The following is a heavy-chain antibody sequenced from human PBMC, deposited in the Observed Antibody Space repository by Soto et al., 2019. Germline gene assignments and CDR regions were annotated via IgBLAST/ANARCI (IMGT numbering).Heavy chain of an antibody. CDR3: ERVGGDDYVWGSYRSRDYYGMDV. CDR2: IIPIFGTA. D-gene: IGHD3-16*02. CDR1: GGTFSSYA. Sequence: QVQLVQSGAEVKKPGSSVKVSCKASGGTFSSYAISWVRQAPGQGLEWMGGIIPIFGTANYAQKFQGRVTLTADGSTSTAYMELRIQRYGETAVYYCERVGGDDYVWGSYRSRDYYGMDVWGQGTTVTVSS. V-gene: IGHV1-69*01. J-gene: IGHJ6*02.